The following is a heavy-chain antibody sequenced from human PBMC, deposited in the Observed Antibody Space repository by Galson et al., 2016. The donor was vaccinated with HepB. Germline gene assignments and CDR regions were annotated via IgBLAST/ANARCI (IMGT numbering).Heavy chain of an antibody. D-gene: IGHD2-2*01. V-gene: IGHV1-3*01. CDR3: AREERYCSGASCHEPAHGMDV. CDR1: GYTFTAYT. CDR2: INPGNANT. Sequence: SVKVSCKASGYTFTAYTIHWVRQAPGQRLEWMGWINPGNANTKYFQNFQGRATITRDTSTNTAYMELSSLRSEDTAVYYCAREERYCSGASCHEPAHGMDVWGQGTTVTVSS. J-gene: IGHJ6*02.